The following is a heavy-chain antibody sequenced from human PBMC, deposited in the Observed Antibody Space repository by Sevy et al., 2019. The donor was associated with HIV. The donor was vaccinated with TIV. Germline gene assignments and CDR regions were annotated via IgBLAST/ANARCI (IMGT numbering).Heavy chain of an antibody. Sequence: SETLSLTCTVSGGSISSYYWSWIRQPPGKGLEWIGYIYYSGSTNYNPSLKSRVTISVDTSKNQFSLKLSSVTAADTAVYYYARLTAVAGIFNYFDYWGQGTLVTVSS. CDR1: GGSISSYY. J-gene: IGHJ4*02. V-gene: IGHV4-59*01. CDR3: ARLTAVAGIFNYFDY. D-gene: IGHD6-19*01. CDR2: IYYSGST.